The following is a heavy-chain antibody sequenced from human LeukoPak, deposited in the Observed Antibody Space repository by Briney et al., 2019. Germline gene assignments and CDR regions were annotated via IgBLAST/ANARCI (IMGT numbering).Heavy chain of an antibody. CDR3: ARLVVSSWYHEVLLGRDY. V-gene: IGHV4-39*01. Sequence: SEALSLTCTVSGGSISSRPYSWGWLRQPPGKGLEWLGSFYYSGSTYYKPSPKSRVTISVDTPKNQFSLKLSSVTAADTAVYYCARLVVSSWYHEVLLGRDYWGQGTLVTVSS. CDR1: GGSISSRPYS. D-gene: IGHD6-13*01. J-gene: IGHJ4*02. CDR2: FYYSGST.